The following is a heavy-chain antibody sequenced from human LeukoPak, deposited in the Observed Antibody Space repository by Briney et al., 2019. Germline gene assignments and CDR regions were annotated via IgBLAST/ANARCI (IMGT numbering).Heavy chain of an antibody. J-gene: IGHJ4*02. CDR3: APDLRGSDWSLDY. V-gene: IGHV3-23*01. Sequence: PGGSLRLSCAASGFIFSNYAMSWVRQAPGKGLEWVSVISDDGGSAHYGDSVKGRFTMSRDNSKNTLYLQMNSLRDEDTAVYYYAPDLRGSDWSLDYWGQGTLVTVSS. D-gene: IGHD3-9*01. CDR2: ISDDGGSA. CDR1: GFIFSNYA.